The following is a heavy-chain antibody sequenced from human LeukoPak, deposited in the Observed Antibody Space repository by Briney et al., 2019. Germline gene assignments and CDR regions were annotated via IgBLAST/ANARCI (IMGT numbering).Heavy chain of an antibody. CDR1: GFTFSSYW. D-gene: IGHD3-10*01. J-gene: IGHJ4*02. CDR3: AKDRGIISDY. Sequence: GGSLRLSCAASGFTFSSYWMSWVRQAPGKGLEWVVNIKQDGSEKYYVDSVKGRFTISRDNAKKSLYLQMNSLRAEDTAVYYCAKDRGIISDYWGQGTLVTVSS. CDR2: IKQDGSEK. V-gene: IGHV3-7*03.